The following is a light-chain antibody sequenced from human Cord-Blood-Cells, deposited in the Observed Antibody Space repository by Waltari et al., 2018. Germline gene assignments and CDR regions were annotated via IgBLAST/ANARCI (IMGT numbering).Light chain of an antibody. Sequence: QSALTQPASVSGSPGQSITISCTGTSSDVGGYHYVSWYQQHPGKAPTLMVYDVSKRPSGVSKRFSGSKSGNTASLTISGLQAEDEADYYCSSYTSSSTYVFGTGTKVTVL. CDR3: SSYTSSSTYV. CDR1: SSDVGGYHY. V-gene: IGLV2-14*01. J-gene: IGLJ1*01. CDR2: DVS.